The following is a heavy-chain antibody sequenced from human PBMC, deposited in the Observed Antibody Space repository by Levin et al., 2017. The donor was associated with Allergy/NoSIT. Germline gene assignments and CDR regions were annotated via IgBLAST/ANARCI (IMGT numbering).Heavy chain of an antibody. CDR3: AKHYFGSGSFFN. V-gene: IGHV3-30*18. J-gene: IGHJ4*02. Sequence: LSLTCAASGFTFRNYGIHWVRQAPGQGLEWVAVISHDGTNKNYADSVKGRFTISRDNSKNTLYLQMSSLRAEDTAVYYCAKHYFGSGSFFNWGQGTLVTVSS. CDR2: ISHDGTNK. D-gene: IGHD3-10*01. CDR1: GFTFRNYG.